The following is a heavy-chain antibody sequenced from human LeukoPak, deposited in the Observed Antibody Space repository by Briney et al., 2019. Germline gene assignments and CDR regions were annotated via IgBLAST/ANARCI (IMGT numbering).Heavy chain of an antibody. CDR2: ISAYNGNT. J-gene: IGHJ4*02. CDR1: GYTFTSYG. CDR3: ARAPTLRFLEWLLPSLDY. D-gene: IGHD3-3*01. V-gene: IGHV1-18*01. Sequence: ASVKVSCKASGYTFTSYGISWVRQAPGQGLEWMGWISAYNGNTNYAQKLQGRVTMTTDTSTSTAYMELRSLRSDDTAVYYCARAPTLRFLEWLLPSLDYWGQGNLVTVSS.